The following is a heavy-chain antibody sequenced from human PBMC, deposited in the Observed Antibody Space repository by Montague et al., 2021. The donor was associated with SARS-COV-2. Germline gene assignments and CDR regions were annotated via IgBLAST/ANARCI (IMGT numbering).Heavy chain of an antibody. D-gene: IGHD2-21*01. CDR3: ARAYCGGDCNYLYIWFDS. V-gene: IGHV4-59*08. J-gene: IGHJ5*01. CDR1: GGSMSDHY. CDR2: IYYSGGI. Sequence: SETLSLTCTVSGGSMSDHYWAWIRQPPGKGLEWLAYIYYSGGINSNASLKSRVSMSVDTSKNQFSLRLSSVTAADTAIYYCARAYCGGDCNYLYIWFDSWGQGALVTVSS.